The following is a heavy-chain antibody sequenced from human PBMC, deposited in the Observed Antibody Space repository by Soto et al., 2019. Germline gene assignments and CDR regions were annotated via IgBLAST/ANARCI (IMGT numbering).Heavy chain of an antibody. D-gene: IGHD3-9*01. J-gene: IGHJ4*02. CDR2: SFSSGGT. V-gene: IGHV3-53*01. CDR3: ARDREPDGIWTFDS. Sequence: GGSLRLSCAAFGFTLDKYTIGWVRQAPGKGLEWVAESFSSGGTQYADSVKGRFTISRDNSRNMVFLQLNGLRVEDTALYYCARDREPDGIWTFDSWGQGALVTVSS. CDR1: GFTLDKYT.